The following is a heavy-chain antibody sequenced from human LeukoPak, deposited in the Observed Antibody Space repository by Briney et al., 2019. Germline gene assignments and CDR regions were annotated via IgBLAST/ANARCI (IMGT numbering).Heavy chain of an antibody. D-gene: IGHD5-24*01. Sequence: ASVNVSCKASGYTFTSYGISWARQAPGQGLEWMGIINPSGGSTNYAQKFQGRVTMTRDTSTSTVYMELSSLRSEDTAVYFCARDSPKGWLGDEAFDIWGQGTMVTVSS. CDR1: GYTFTSYG. J-gene: IGHJ3*02. CDR2: INPSGGST. V-gene: IGHV1-46*01. CDR3: ARDSPKGWLGDEAFDI.